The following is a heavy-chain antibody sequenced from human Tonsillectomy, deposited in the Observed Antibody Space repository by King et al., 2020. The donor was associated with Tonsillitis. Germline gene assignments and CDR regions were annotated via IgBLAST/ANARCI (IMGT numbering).Heavy chain of an antibody. CDR1: GFTFDDYG. CDR2: INWNGGST. D-gene: IGHD4-17*01. Sequence: VQLVESGGGVVRPGRSLRLSCAASGFTFDDYGMSWVSQDPGKGLEWGSGINWNGGSTGYEDSLKGRVTISRDNAKNSLYLQMNSLRAADTSLYYCARDLASYGDHGLGYWGQGTLVTVSS. J-gene: IGHJ4*02. V-gene: IGHV3-20*04. CDR3: ARDLASYGDHGLGY.